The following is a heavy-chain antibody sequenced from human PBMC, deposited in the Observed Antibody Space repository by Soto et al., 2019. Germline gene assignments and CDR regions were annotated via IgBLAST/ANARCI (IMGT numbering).Heavy chain of an antibody. CDR1: GDSVSSNSAA. V-gene: IGHV6-1*01. J-gene: IGHJ5*02. CDR2: TYYRSKWDN. D-gene: IGHD3-10*01. Sequence: SQTLSLTCAISGDSVSSNSAAWSWIRQSPSRGLEWLGRTYYRSKWDNDYAVSVSSRITINPDTSKNQFSLQLNSVTPEDTAVYYCAREPLGVRDPKVRWFDPWGQGTLVTVSS. CDR3: AREPLGVRDPKVRWFDP.